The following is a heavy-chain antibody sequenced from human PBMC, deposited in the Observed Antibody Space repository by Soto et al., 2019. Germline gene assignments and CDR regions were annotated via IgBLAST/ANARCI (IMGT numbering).Heavy chain of an antibody. D-gene: IGHD4-17*01. J-gene: IGHJ4*02. V-gene: IGHV3-7*01. CDR3: ATDRESGAKYGDLFDY. CDR1: GFTFSSYW. Sequence: PGGSLRLSCAASGFTFSSYWMGWVRQAPGKGLEWVANIKQDGSEKYYVDSVKGRFTISRDNAKNSLYLQMNSLRAEDTAVYYCATDRESGAKYGDLFDYWGQGTLVTVSS. CDR2: IKQDGSEK.